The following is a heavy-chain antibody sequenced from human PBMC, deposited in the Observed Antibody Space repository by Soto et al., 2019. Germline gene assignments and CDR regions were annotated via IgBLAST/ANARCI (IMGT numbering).Heavy chain of an antibody. J-gene: IGHJ4*02. D-gene: IGHD3-16*01. V-gene: IGHV4-34*01. CDR2: INHSGTT. CDR1: GGAFSGYY. Sequence: GPGPVQPSETLSLTCAVSGGAFSGYYWTWIRQAPGKGLEWIGEINHSGTTNYNPSLKSRVSVSVDTSKNQFSLKLTSVTAADTCVYYCARGRRWGQSVKGLDSWGQGTLVTVSS. CDR3: ARGRRWGQSVKGLDS.